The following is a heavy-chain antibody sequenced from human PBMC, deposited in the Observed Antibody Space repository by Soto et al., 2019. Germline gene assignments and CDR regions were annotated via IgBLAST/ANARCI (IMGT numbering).Heavy chain of an antibody. Sequence: EVLLVESGGGLVQPGRSLMLSCAASGFTFDDYPMHWVRQAPGKGLEWVSTISWNSAKIAYADSVKGRFTVSRDNAKNSLYLQMTSLRVDDTALYYCAKDRDGGNYFDMPDSFDVWGQGTVVTVSS. V-gene: IGHV3-9*01. CDR1: GFTFDDYP. J-gene: IGHJ3*01. CDR2: ISWNSAKI. CDR3: AKDRDGGNYFDMPDSFDV. D-gene: IGHD1-26*01.